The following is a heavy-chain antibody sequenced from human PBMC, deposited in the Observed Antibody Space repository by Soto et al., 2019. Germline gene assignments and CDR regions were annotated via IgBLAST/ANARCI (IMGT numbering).Heavy chain of an antibody. D-gene: IGHD3-3*01. CDR3: AHEHEWSDAFDI. CDR2: IYWDDDK. J-gene: IGHJ3*02. V-gene: IGHV2-5*02. CDR1: GFSRSTSGVG. Sequence: QITLKESGPTLVKPTQTLTLTCTFSGFSRSTSGVGVGWIRQPPGKALEWLALIYWDDDKRYSPSLKSRLTSAKDTTKNQLVLTMTNMDPVDTAPYYCAHEHEWSDAFDIWGQGTMVTVSS.